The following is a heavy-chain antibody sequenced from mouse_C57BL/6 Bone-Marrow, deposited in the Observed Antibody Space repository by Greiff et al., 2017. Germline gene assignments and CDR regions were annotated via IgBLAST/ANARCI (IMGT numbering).Heavy chain of an antibody. CDR3: ARFPYYYGSNYFDY. D-gene: IGHD1-1*01. J-gene: IGHJ2*01. V-gene: IGHV1-81*01. Sequence: QVQLQQSGAELARPGASVKLSCKASGYTFTSYGISWVKQRTGQGLEWIGEIYPRSGNTYYNEKFEGKATLTADKSSSTAYMELRSLTSEDSAVYFCARFPYYYGSNYFDYWGQGTTLTVSS. CDR2: IYPRSGNT. CDR1: GYTFTSYG.